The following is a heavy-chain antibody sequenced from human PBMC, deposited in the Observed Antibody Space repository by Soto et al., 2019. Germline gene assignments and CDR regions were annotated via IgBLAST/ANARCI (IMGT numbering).Heavy chain of an antibody. CDR1: GFTFSSYS. Sequence: EVQLVESGGGLVQPGGSLRLSCAASGFTFSSYSMNWVRQAPGKGLEGVSYISSSSSTIYYAGSVKGRFTISRDNAKNSLYLQMNSLRAEDTAVYYCARDLNYGLFDYWGQGTLVTVSS. D-gene: IGHD4-17*01. CDR2: ISSSSSTI. J-gene: IGHJ4*02. V-gene: IGHV3-48*01. CDR3: ARDLNYGLFDY.